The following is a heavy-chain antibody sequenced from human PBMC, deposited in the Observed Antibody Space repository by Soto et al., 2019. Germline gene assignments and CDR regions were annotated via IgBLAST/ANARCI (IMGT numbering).Heavy chain of an antibody. CDR1: GYSISAYY. CDR3: GRDDYGIFAY. V-gene: IGHV1-2*02. CDR2: IGAKNGGT. D-gene: IGHD3-10*01. Sequence: GASVKVSCKASGYSISAYYIHWVRQAPGQGLEWMGWIGAKNGGTVSAQKFQGRLTMTRDTSISTVYMDLSGLTSDDTALYYCGRDDYGIFAYWGQGSLVTVSS. J-gene: IGHJ4*02.